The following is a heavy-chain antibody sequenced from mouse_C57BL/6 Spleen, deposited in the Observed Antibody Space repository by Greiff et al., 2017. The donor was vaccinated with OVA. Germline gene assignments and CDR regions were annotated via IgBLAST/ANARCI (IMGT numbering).Heavy chain of an antibody. CDR2: YYPRSGNT. CDR1: GYTFTSYG. Sequence: VQLQQSGAELARPGASVKLSCKASGYTFTSYGLSWVKQRTGQGLEGIGEYYPRSGNTYYNAKFKGKATLTADKSTSTAYMELRSLTSEDSAVYFCARHYDYDGYFDYWGQGTTLTVSS. CDR3: ARHYDYDGYFDY. J-gene: IGHJ2*01. D-gene: IGHD2-4*01. V-gene: IGHV1-81*01.